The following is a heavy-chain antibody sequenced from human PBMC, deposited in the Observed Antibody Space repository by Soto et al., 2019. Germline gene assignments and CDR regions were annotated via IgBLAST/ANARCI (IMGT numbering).Heavy chain of an antibody. D-gene: IGHD5-18*01. CDR3: ARGPRKSYECDY. CDR2: IYYDGST. Sequence: SETLSLTCTVSGDSVNSGSSYWNWIRQPPGKGLEWIGYIYYDGSTNFNPSLKSRVTISVDTSKNQFSLKLSSVTAADTAVYYCARGPRKSYECDYWGQGTLVTVSS. V-gene: IGHV4-61*01. J-gene: IGHJ4*02. CDR1: GDSVNSGSSY.